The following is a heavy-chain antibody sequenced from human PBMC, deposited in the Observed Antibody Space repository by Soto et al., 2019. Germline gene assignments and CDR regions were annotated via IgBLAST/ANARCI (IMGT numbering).Heavy chain of an antibody. Sequence: LRLSCAASGSTFSSYAISWVRQAPGKGLEWVSAISGSGGSTYYADSVKGRFTISRDNSKNTLYLQMNSLRAEDTAVYYCAKDRGYYDTSGYPGAYFDYWGQGALVTVS. CDR2: ISGSGGST. J-gene: IGHJ4*02. CDR3: AKDRGYYDTSGYPGAYFDY. CDR1: GSTFSSYA. D-gene: IGHD3-22*01. V-gene: IGHV3-23*01.